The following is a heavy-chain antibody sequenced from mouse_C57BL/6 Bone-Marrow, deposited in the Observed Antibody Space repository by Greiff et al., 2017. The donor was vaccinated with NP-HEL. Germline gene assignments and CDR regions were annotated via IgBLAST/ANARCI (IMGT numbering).Heavy chain of an antibody. CDR2: IRLKSDNYAT. CDR3: TPYYYGSSWFVY. Sequence: EVQLQESGGGLVQPGGSMKLSCVASGFTFSNYWMNWVRQSPEKGLEWVAQIRLKSDNYATHYAESVKGRFTISRDDSKSSVYLQMNNLRAEDTGIYYCTPYYYGSSWFVYWGQGTLVTVSA. V-gene: IGHV6-3*01. D-gene: IGHD1-1*01. J-gene: IGHJ3*01. CDR1: GFTFSNYW.